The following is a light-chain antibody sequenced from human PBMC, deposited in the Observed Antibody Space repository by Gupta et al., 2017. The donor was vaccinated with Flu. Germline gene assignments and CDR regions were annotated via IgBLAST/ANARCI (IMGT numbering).Light chain of an antibody. CDR1: QSIDSW. J-gene: IGKJ1*01. V-gene: IGKV1-5*03. CDR2: TAS. Sequence: PSTLSASVGDRVTITCRASQSIDSWVGWYQKKTGSARKSLFYTASSEETGVPTRISGSGSGTEFRLTTSRLQPDDFATYYCQQYRSSPWTFGQGTKVEIK. CDR3: QQYRSSPWT.